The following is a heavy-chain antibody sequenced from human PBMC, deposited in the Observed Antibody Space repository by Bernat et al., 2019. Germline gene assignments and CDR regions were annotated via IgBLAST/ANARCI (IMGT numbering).Heavy chain of an antibody. J-gene: IGHJ3*02. CDR1: GYTFTSYG. Sequence: QVQLVQSGAEVKKPGASVKVSCKASGYTFTSYGFSWVRQAPGQGLEWMGWISAYNGNTNYAQKLQGRVTMTTDTSTSTAYMELRSLRSDDTAVYYCARGERYFDWLFGRDAFDIWGQGTMVTVSS. CDR2: ISAYNGNT. D-gene: IGHD3-9*01. V-gene: IGHV1-18*01. CDR3: ARGERYFDWLFGRDAFDI.